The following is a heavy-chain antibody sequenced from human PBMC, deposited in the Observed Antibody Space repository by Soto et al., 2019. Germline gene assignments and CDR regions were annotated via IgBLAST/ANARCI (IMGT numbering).Heavy chain of an antibody. V-gene: IGHV3-15*07. CDR1: GFTFSNAW. J-gene: IGHJ4*02. D-gene: IGHD3-22*01. CDR2: IKSKNDGGTT. Sequence: GGSLRLSCAASGFTFSNAWMNWVRQAPGKGLEWVGRIKSKNDGGTTDYAAPVKGRYTISRDDSKKTKNLQMNRQKNEKKDEYYCVKIESRFFYDSTGYYPFDYWGQGTLVTVSS. CDR3: VKIESRFFYDSTGYYPFDY.